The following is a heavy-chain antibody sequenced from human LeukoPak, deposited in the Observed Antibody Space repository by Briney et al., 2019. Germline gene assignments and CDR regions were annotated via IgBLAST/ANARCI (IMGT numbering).Heavy chain of an antibody. CDR1: GGSISSGSYY. D-gene: IGHD5-12*01. CDR3: ARGPRADIVAFDY. CDR2: IYTSGST. Sequence: PSETLSLTCTVSGGSISSGSYYWSWIRQPAGKGLEWIGRIYTSGSTNYNPSLKSRVTMSVDTSKNQFSLKLSSVTAADTAVYYCARGPRADIVAFDYWGQGTLVTVSS. J-gene: IGHJ4*02. V-gene: IGHV4-61*02.